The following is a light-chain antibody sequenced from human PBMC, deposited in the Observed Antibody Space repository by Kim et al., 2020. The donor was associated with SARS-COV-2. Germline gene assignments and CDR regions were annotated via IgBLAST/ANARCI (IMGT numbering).Light chain of an antibody. J-gene: IGLJ3*02. Sequence: APGKAARITYGGNNIGSKSVLWYQQKPGQGPVLVIYYASDRPSGIPERFSGSNSGNTATLTISRVEAGDEADYYCQVWDSSSDHPVFGGGTKLTVL. V-gene: IGLV3-21*04. CDR2: YAS. CDR1: NIGSKS. CDR3: QVWDSSSDHPV.